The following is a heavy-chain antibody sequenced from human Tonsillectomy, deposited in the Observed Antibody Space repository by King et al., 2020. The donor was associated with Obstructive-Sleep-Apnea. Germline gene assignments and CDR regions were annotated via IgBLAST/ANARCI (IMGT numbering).Heavy chain of an antibody. CDR1: GFTFSSYR. V-gene: IGHV3-21*01. CDR2: ISDDNTYI. Sequence: VQLVESGGGLVKPGGSLRLSCAASGFTFSSYRMHWVRQAPGKGLEWVSSISDDNTYIDYVDSVKGRFTASRDNAKNSLSLQMNSLRAEDTAIYYCAREYYGSGNDAFDVWGQGTMVIVSS. J-gene: IGHJ3*01. CDR3: AREYYGSGNDAFDV. D-gene: IGHD3-10*01.